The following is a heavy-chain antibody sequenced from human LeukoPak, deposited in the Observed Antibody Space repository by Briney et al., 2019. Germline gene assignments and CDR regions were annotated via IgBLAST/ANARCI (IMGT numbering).Heavy chain of an antibody. D-gene: IGHD3-9*01. CDR1: GYTFTGYY. Sequence: ASVKVSCKASGYTFTGYYMHWVRQAPGQGLEWMGWINPNGGGTNYAQKFQGRVTMTRDTSISTAYMELSRLRSDDTAVYYCARDGTSILRYFDWSHPWDAFDIWGQGTMVTVSS. V-gene: IGHV1-2*02. CDR3: ARDGTSILRYFDWSHPWDAFDI. J-gene: IGHJ3*02. CDR2: INPNGGGT.